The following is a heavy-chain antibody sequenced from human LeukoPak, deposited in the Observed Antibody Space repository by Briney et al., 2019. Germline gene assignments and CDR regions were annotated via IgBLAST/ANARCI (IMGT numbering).Heavy chain of an antibody. Sequence: PSETLSLTCTVSGYSISSGYYWGWIRQPPGQGLEWIGSIYHSGSTYYNPSLKSRVTISVDTSKNQFSLKLSSVTAADTAVYYCAREGPGVYVLRYFDWFVGFDYWGQGTLVTVSS. V-gene: IGHV4-38-2*02. J-gene: IGHJ4*02. CDR1: GYSISSGYY. CDR3: AREGPGVYVLRYFDWFVGFDY. CDR2: IYHSGST. D-gene: IGHD3-9*01.